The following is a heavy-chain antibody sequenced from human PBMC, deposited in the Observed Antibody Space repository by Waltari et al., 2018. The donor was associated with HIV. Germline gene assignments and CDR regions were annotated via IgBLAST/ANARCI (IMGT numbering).Heavy chain of an antibody. D-gene: IGHD3-22*01. Sequence: QVQLVESGGGVVQPGGSLRLSCVASGFTFSPFAFHWVRQAPGKGLEWVALIAYGGKNKVYADSVKGRFTISRDNSKNTLYLQMNSLRAEDTAVYYCARDGHCYDSSPLDHWGPGPLVTVSS. CDR1: GFTFSPFA. J-gene: IGHJ4*02. V-gene: IGHV3-30*04. CDR3: ARDGHCYDSSPLDH. CDR2: IAYGGKNK.